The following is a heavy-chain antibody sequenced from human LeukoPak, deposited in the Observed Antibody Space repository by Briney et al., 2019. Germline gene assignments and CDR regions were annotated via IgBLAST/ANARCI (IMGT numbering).Heavy chain of an antibody. V-gene: IGHV1-8*01. CDR2: MNPNSVNT. Sequence: MELMNPNSVNTGYAQKFQGRVTMTRNTSIRTAYMELSSLRSEDTAVYYCARVHRINYIVVVVAATPDDDAFDIWGQGTMVTVSS. D-gene: IGHD2-15*01. J-gene: IGHJ3*02. CDR3: ARVHRINYIVVVVAATPDDDAFDI.